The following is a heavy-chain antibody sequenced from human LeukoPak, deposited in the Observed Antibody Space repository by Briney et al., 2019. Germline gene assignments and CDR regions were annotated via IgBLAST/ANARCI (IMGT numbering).Heavy chain of an antibody. J-gene: IGHJ5*02. CDR1: GFIFSYHA. D-gene: IGHD2-21*01. V-gene: IGHV3-30*07. Sequence: GRSLRLSCTASGFIFSYHAMHWVRQAPGKGLEWVAIISYDGTDENFADSVEGRFTISRDNSMNTLHLQMNSLRAEDTAVYYCARDSVVGDNLNWFDPWGQGTLVTVSA. CDR2: ISYDGTDE. CDR3: ARDSVVGDNLNWFDP.